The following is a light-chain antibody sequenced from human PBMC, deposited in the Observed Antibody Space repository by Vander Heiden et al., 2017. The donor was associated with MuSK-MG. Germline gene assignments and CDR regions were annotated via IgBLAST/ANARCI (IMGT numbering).Light chain of an antibody. CDR3: QQSDSTPYT. CDR1: QSISSY. CDR2: AAS. J-gene: IGKJ2*01. V-gene: IGKV1-39*01. Sequence: DIQMNQSPSSLSASVGDRVTITCRASQSISSYLNWYQQKPGKAPKLLIYAASSLQSGVPSRFSGSGSGTDFTLTISRLQPEDFATYYCQQSDSTPYTFGQGTKVEIK.